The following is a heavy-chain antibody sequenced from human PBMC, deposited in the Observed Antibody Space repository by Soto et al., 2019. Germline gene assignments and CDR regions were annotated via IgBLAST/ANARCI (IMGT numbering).Heavy chain of an antibody. J-gene: IGHJ6*02. CDR1: GYTFTIYG. D-gene: IGHD3-3*01. V-gene: IGHV1-18*01. CDR2: ISAYNGNT. Sequence: ASVKVSCKASGYTFTIYGISWVRQAPGQGLEWMGWISAYNGNTNYAQKLQGRVTMTTDTSTSTAYMELSSLRSEDTAVYYCASPDYDFWSGYSRPRDYYYYGMDVWGQGTTLTVSS. CDR3: ASPDYDFWSGYSRPRDYYYYGMDV.